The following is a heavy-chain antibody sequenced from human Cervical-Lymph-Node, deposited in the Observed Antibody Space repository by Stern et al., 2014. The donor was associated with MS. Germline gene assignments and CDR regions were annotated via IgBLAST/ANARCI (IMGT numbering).Heavy chain of an antibody. Sequence: VQLVQSGGGLIQPGGALRLSCVVSGFTASRNHMNWVRQAPGKGLEWVAVMDSTYTSYADSVKGRFTISRDNSQNTVYLHMNSLRVEDTAVYYCARGKPYMGTQFPLDVWGHGTTVTVSS. CDR1: GFTASRNH. V-gene: IGHV3-53*01. CDR3: ARGKPYMGTQFPLDV. D-gene: IGHD1-1*01. CDR2: MDSTYT. J-gene: IGHJ6*02.